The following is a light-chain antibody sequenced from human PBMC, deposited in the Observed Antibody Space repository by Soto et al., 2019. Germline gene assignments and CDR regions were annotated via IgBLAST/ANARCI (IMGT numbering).Light chain of an antibody. CDR2: DTL. Sequence: EVVLTHSPATLSLSPGERATLSCRASQSVRNYLAWYQQKPGQAPRLLIYDTLNRATGIPARFSGSGSETDFTLTISSLEPEDFAIYYCQQRYSWPPVTFGQGTRLEIK. CDR3: QQRYSWPPVT. J-gene: IGKJ5*01. V-gene: IGKV3-11*01. CDR1: QSVRNY.